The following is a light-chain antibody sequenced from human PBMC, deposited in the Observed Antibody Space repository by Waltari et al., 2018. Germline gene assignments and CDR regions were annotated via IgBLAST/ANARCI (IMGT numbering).Light chain of an antibody. CDR3: QQSYSTPRT. CDR1: QSISSY. J-gene: IGKJ4*01. V-gene: IGKV1-39*01. Sequence: DIQMTQSPSSLSASVGDSVTTTCRASQSISSYLNWYQQKPGKAPKLLIYAASSLQSGVPSRFSGSGSGTDFTLTISSLQPEDFATYYCQQSYSTPRTFGGGTKVEIK. CDR2: AAS.